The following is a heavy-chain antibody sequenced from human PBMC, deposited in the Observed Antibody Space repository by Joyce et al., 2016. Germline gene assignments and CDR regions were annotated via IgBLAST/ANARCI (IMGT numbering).Heavy chain of an antibody. CDR3: VRDRAVAHPEAFDL. Sequence: EVQLVESGGALVKPGGSLRLSCIASGFSLSNYAMNWVRQTPGGGLEWVASLSKWSDYIYHADSVRGRFTISRDNAKNSLFLQMNNLRVEDTAVYFCVRDRAVAHPEAFDLWGQGTRVTVSS. V-gene: IGHV3-21*01. D-gene: IGHD6-19*01. J-gene: IGHJ3*01. CDR2: LSKWSDYI. CDR1: GFSLSNYA.